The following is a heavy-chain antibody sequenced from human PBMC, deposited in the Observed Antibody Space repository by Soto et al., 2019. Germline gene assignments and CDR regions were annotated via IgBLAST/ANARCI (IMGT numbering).Heavy chain of an antibody. Sequence: QVQLVQSGGEVKKPGASVKVSCKASGYTFTNYGISWVRQAPGQGREWMGWISAYNGNTKYEQKFQGRVTMTADTSSSTASMELRRLRAEAAAVYYCARFSVFHLAASAFGLDVWGHGTTVSVSS. CDR2: ISAYNGNT. V-gene: IGHV1-18*01. J-gene: IGHJ6*01. D-gene: IGHD2-15*01. CDR1: GYTFTNYG. CDR3: ARFSVFHLAASAFGLDV.